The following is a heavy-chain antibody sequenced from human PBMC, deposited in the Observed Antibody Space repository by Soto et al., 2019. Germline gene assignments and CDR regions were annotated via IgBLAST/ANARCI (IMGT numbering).Heavy chain of an antibody. Sequence: SETLSLTCTVSGGPISASVYYRGWIRQPPGKGLEWIGSIFHSGSTYYNPSLKSRVTMSVDTSKNQFSLKLSSVTAADTAVYYCARVKNYDFWGGRPNWFDPWGQGTLVTVS. CDR1: GGPISASVYY. CDR2: IFHSGST. CDR3: ARVKNYDFWGGRPNWFDP. D-gene: IGHD3-3*01. V-gene: IGHV4-39*01. J-gene: IGHJ5*02.